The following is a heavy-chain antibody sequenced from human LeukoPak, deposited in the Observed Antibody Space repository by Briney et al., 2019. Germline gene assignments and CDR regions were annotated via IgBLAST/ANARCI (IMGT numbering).Heavy chain of an antibody. CDR3: ARGEKDTDGYKPYYFDY. CDR1: GGSFSGYY. Sequence: SETLSLTCAVYGGSFSGYYWSWIRQPPGKGLEWIGGINHSGSTNYNPSLKSRVTISVDTSKNQFSLKLSSVTAADTAVYYCARGEKDTDGYKPYYFDYWGQGTLVTVSS. CDR2: INHSGST. V-gene: IGHV4-34*01. J-gene: IGHJ4*02. D-gene: IGHD5-24*01.